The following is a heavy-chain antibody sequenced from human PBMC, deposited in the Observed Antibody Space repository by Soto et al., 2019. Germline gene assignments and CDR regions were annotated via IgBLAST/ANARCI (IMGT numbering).Heavy chain of an antibody. D-gene: IGHD3-10*01. J-gene: IGHJ4*02. Sequence: EVQLVESGGGLVQPGRSLRIYCAASGFSFDDYAIHWVRQTPGKGLEWVSSISGKSDSIVYAASGKGRFTISRDNAKNYRFLQMNRLRTEDMALYYCAKDAVRGVIVGYDLDDWGQGTLVTVSS. CDR2: ISGKSDSI. CDR3: AKDAVRGVIVGYDLDD. V-gene: IGHV3-9*03. CDR1: GFSFDDYA.